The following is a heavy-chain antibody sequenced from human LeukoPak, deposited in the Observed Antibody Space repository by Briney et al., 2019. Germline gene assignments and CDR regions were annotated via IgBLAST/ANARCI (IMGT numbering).Heavy chain of an antibody. J-gene: IGHJ6*03. CDR2: IYYSGST. Sequence: SETLSLTCTVSGGSISSSSYYWGWIRQPPGKGLEWIGSIYYSGSTYYNPSLKSRVTISVDTSKNQFSLKLSSVTAADTAVYYSPRHGGVGSAHYYMDVWGKGTTVTVSS. V-gene: IGHV4-39*01. CDR3: PRHGGVGSAHYYMDV. D-gene: IGHD3-16*01. CDR1: GGSISSSSYY.